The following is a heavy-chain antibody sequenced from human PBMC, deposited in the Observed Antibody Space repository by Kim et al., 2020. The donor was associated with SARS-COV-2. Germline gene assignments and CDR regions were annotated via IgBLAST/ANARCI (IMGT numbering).Heavy chain of an antibody. V-gene: IGHV5-51*01. Sequence: YSPSFQGKVTISADNSISTAYLQWSSLKASDTAMYYCARHQYYDSSGYGYWGQGTLVTVSS. CDR3: ARHQYYDSSGYGY. D-gene: IGHD3-22*01. J-gene: IGHJ4*02.